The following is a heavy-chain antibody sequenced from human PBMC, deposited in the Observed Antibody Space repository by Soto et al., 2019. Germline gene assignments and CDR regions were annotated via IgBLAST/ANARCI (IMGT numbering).Heavy chain of an antibody. J-gene: IGHJ6*03. Sequence: GGSLRLSCAASGFTFSSYAMSWVRQAPGKGLEWVSAISGSGGSTYYADSVKGRFTISRDNSKNTLYLQMNSLRAEDTAVYYCAKDSLIAAAGKRAYYYYYMDVWGKGTTVTVSS. D-gene: IGHD6-13*01. CDR1: GFTFSSYA. CDR3: AKDSLIAAAGKRAYYYYYMDV. CDR2: ISGSGGST. V-gene: IGHV3-23*01.